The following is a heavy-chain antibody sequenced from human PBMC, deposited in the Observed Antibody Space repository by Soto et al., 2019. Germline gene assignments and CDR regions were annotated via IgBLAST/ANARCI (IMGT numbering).Heavy chain of an antibody. Sequence: PSETLSLTCTVSGDSINNYYWGWIRQPPGKRLEWIGYIYYTGSTTYNPSLESRVTMSVDTSKNQFSLKLNSVNAADTAVYYCAKYRRTEAEGFTLDYWGRGTLVTVSS. J-gene: IGHJ4*02. D-gene: IGHD6-13*01. CDR1: GDSINNYY. CDR2: IYYTGST. V-gene: IGHV4-59*01. CDR3: AKYRRTEAEGFTLDY.